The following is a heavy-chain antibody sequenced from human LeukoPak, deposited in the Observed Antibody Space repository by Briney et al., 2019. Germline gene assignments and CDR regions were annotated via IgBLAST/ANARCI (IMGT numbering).Heavy chain of an antibody. CDR1: GGSFSGYY. V-gene: IGHV4-34*01. CDR2: INHSGST. Sequence: SETLSLTCAVYGGSFSGYYWSWIRQPPGKGLEWIGEINHSGSTNCNPSLKSRVTISVDTSKNQFSLKLSSVTAADTAVYYCARGYSYAQPDYWGQGTLVTVSS. CDR3: ARGYSYAQPDY. D-gene: IGHD5-18*01. J-gene: IGHJ4*02.